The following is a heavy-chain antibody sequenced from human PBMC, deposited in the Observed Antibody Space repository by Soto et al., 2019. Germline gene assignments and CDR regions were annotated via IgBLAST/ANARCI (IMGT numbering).Heavy chain of an antibody. Sequence: ASVKVSCKASGYTFPSYGISWVRQAPGQGLEWMGWISDYNVNTNYAQKLQGRVTMTTDTSTSTAYMELRSLRSDDTAVYYCARVCSSGWCLHDYWGQGTPVTVSS. CDR1: GYTFPSYG. J-gene: IGHJ4*02. CDR2: ISDYNVNT. CDR3: ARVCSSGWCLHDY. D-gene: IGHD6-19*01. V-gene: IGHV1-18*01.